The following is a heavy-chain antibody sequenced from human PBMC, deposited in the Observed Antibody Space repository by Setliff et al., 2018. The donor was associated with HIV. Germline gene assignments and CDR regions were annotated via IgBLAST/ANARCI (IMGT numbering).Heavy chain of an antibody. J-gene: IGHJ4*02. Sequence: GGSLRLSCAASGFTFGSYAMHWVRQAPGKGLEWVAVVSYGGTNTYYADSVKGRFIISRDDSESTLFLQMNSLRVDDTAVYYCARVRYCGSPSCRKEFDFWGQGTLVTVSS. CDR3: ARVRYCGSPSCRKEFDF. CDR2: VSYGGTNT. D-gene: IGHD2-21*01. V-gene: IGHV3-30*04. CDR1: GFTFGSYA.